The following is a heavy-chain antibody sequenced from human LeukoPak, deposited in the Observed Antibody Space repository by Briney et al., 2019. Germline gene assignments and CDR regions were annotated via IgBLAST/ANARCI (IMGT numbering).Heavy chain of an antibody. CDR2: ISSSSSYI. D-gene: IGHD3-3*01. Sequence: GGSLRLSCAASGFTFSSYSMNWVRQAPGKGLEWVSSISSSSSYIYYADSVKGRFTISRDNSKNTLYLQMNSLRAEDTAVYYCAKDGVDFWSGYTNWFDPWGQGTLVTVSS. CDR3: AKDGVDFWSGYTNWFDP. CDR1: GFTFSSYS. J-gene: IGHJ5*02. V-gene: IGHV3-21*04.